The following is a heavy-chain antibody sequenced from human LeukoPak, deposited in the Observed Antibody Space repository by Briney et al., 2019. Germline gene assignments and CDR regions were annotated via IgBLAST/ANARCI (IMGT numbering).Heavy chain of an antibody. D-gene: IGHD3-22*01. CDR3: AREGHDSSGYYYNAPFDY. V-gene: IGHV4-30-4*08. CDR2: IYYSGST. Sequence: SQTLSLTCTVSGGSISSGSYYWSWIRQPAGKGLEWIGYIYYSGSTYYNPSLKSLVTISVDTSKNQFSLKLSSVTAADTAVYYCAREGHDSSGYYYNAPFDYWGQGTLVTVSS. CDR1: GGSISSGSYY. J-gene: IGHJ4*01.